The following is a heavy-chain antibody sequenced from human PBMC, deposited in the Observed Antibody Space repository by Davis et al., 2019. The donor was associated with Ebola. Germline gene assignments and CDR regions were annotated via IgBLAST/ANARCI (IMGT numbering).Heavy chain of an antibody. CDR2: MWYDGSRQ. J-gene: IGHJ3*02. V-gene: IGHV3-33*01. CDR3: ARALPPGQWLANDAFDI. CDR1: GFIFSNYG. D-gene: IGHD6-19*01. Sequence: GESLKISCAASGFIFSNYGMHWVRQAPGKGLEWVALMWYDGSRQYYADSVKGRFTVSRDNSKNTVYLQMNSLRAEDTAVYYCARALPPGQWLANDAFDIWGQGTMVTVSS.